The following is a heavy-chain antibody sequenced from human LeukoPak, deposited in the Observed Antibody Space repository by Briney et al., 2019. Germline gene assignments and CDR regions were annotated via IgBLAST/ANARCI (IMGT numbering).Heavy chain of an antibody. D-gene: IGHD2-2*01. CDR1: GYTFTGYY. J-gene: IGHJ6*04. CDR2: INPNSGGT. CDR3: ARDYCSSTSCYYGMDV. Sequence: ASVKVSCKASGYTFTGYYMHWVRQAPGQGLEWMGWINPNSGGTNYAQKFQGWVTMTRDTSISTAYMELSRLRSDDMAVYYCARDYCSSTSCYYGMDVWGKGTTVTVSS. V-gene: IGHV1-2*04.